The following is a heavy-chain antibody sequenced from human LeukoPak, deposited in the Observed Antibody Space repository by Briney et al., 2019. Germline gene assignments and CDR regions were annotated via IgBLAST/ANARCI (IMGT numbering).Heavy chain of an antibody. CDR3: AREHSSSSGKVFDY. V-gene: IGHV1-2*02. Sequence: ASVKVSCKASGYTFPGYYMHCVRQAPGQGLEWMGWINPNSGGTNYAQKFQGRVAMTRDTSISTAYMELSRLRSDDTAVYYCAREHSSSSGKVFDYWGQGTLVTVSS. D-gene: IGHD6-6*01. J-gene: IGHJ4*02. CDR2: INPNSGGT. CDR1: GYTFPGYY.